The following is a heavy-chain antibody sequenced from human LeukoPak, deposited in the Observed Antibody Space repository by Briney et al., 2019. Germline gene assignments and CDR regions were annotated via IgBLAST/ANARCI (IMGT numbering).Heavy chain of an antibody. CDR2: IKQDGSEK. Sequence: GGSLRLSCATSGFTFSNYWMAWVRQAPGKGLEWVANIKQDGSEKYYVDSVEGRFTISRDNAKNSLYLQMNSLRAEDTAVYYCARGVRTYCSGGSCYLDYWGQGTLVTVSS. CDR3: ARGVRTYCSGGSCYLDY. D-gene: IGHD2-15*01. CDR1: GFTFSNYW. J-gene: IGHJ4*02. V-gene: IGHV3-7*01.